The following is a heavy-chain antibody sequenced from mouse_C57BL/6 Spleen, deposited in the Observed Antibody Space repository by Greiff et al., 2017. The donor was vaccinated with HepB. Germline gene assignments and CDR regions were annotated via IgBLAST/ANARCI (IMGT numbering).Heavy chain of an antibody. CDR1: GYTFTSYT. Sequence: VKLMESGAELARPGASVKMSCKASGYTFTSYTMHWVKQRPGQGLEWIGYINPSSGYTKYNQKFKDKATLTADKSSSTAYMQLSSLTSEDSAVYYCARYYYGNYDYAMDYWGQGTSVTVSS. CDR3: ARYYYGNYDYAMDY. V-gene: IGHV1-4*01. CDR2: INPSSGYT. J-gene: IGHJ4*01. D-gene: IGHD2-1*01.